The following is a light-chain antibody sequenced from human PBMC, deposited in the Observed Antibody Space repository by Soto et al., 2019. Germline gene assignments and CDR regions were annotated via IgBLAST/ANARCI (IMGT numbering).Light chain of an antibody. J-gene: IGKJ5*01. CDR3: QQYSQWPPFT. CDR1: QSVSSK. CDR2: DTS. Sequence: EMVMTQSPATLSVSPGERATLSCRASQSVSSKLAWYQRKPGQAPSLLIYDTSTRATGIPARFSGTGSGTDFTLTISSLQPEDLGVYYCQQYSQWPPFTFGQGTRLEIK. V-gene: IGKV3-15*01.